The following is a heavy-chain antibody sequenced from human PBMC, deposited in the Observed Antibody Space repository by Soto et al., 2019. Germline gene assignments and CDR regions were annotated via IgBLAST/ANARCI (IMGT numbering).Heavy chain of an antibody. CDR2: IKEDGSEK. CDR3: AREMIRGAIITFLFDY. D-gene: IGHD3-10*01. Sequence: PGGSLRLSCAASGFTFNNYWMSWVRQAPGKGPEWVANIKEDGSEKYYVDSVKGRFTISRDNAKNLLYLQMNSLRAEDTAVYYCAREMIRGAIITFLFDYWGQGTPVTVSS. CDR1: GFTFNNYW. V-gene: IGHV3-7*01. J-gene: IGHJ4*02.